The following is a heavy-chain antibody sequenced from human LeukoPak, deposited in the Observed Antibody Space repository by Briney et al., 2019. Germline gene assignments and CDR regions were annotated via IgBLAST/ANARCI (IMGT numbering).Heavy chain of an antibody. Sequence: SETLSLTCTVSGGSISSYYWSWIRQPAGKGLEWIGRIYTSGSTNYNPSLKSRVTISVDTSKNQFSLKLSSVTAADTAVYYCARGGGVRGVIITIGSRWFDPWGQGTLVTVSS. CDR2: IYTSGST. CDR1: GGSISSYY. CDR3: ARGGGVRGVIITIGSRWFDP. V-gene: IGHV4-4*07. J-gene: IGHJ5*02. D-gene: IGHD3-10*01.